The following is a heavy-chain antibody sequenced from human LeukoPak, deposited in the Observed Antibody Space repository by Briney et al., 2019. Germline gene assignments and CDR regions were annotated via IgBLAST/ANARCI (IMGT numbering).Heavy chain of an antibody. CDR2: INHSGST. CDR1: GGSFSGYY. V-gene: IGHV4-34*01. CDR3: ARAGDYDFWSGDQKENWFDP. Sequence: TSETLSLTCAVYGGSFSGYYWSWIRQPPGKGLEWIGEINHSGSTNYNPSLKSRVTISVDRSKNQFSLKLSSVTAADTAVYYCARAGDYDFWSGDQKENWFDPWGQGTLVTVSS. J-gene: IGHJ5*02. D-gene: IGHD3-3*01.